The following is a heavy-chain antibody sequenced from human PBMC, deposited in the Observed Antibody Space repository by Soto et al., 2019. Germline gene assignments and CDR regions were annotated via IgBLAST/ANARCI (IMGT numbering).Heavy chain of an antibody. CDR3: ARDWSAEVLPDY. D-gene: IGHD2-8*02. CDR1: GYSFTTYG. CDR2: ISTYNGNT. J-gene: IGHJ4*02. V-gene: IGHV1-18*01. Sequence: QVQLVQSGAEVTQPGASVKVSCKASGYSFTTYGISWVRQAPGQGLEWMGWISTYNGNTQFAQKFQGRVTMTTDTSSTTAYMELRSLTSDDTAVYYCARDWSAEVLPDYWGQGTLVTVSS.